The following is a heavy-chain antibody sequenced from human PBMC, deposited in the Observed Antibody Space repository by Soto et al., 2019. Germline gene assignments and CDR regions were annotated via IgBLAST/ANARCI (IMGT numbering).Heavy chain of an antibody. D-gene: IGHD2-2*01. V-gene: IGHV3-23*01. Sequence: GSMRLSCAASGFSLNNYAMSWVRQAPGKGLEWVSSISGGSGSIYYIDSVKGRFTSSRDNSKNTLYLQMNSLRAEDTAVYYCAKTIGSTNVYGMDVWGLGTTVTVSS. CDR1: GFSLNNYA. CDR3: AKTIGSTNVYGMDV. CDR2: ISGGSGSI. J-gene: IGHJ6*02.